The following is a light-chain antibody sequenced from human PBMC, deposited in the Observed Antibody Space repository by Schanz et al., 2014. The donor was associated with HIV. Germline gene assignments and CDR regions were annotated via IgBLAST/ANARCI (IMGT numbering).Light chain of an antibody. J-gene: IGKJ2*01. Sequence: EIVLTQSPGTLSLSPGERATLSCRASQSVSSSYLAWYQQRPGQAPGLLIYGASNRATGIPDRFSGSGSSTDFTLTISRLEPEDSAVYYCQHYGTFGQGTKLEIK. V-gene: IGKV3-20*01. CDR1: QSVSSSY. CDR3: QHYGT. CDR2: GAS.